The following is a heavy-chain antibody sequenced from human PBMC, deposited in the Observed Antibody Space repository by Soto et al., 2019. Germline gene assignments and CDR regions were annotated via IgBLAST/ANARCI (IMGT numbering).Heavy chain of an antibody. J-gene: IGHJ4*02. Sequence: GGSLRLSCAAPGFTFSSDGMHWVRQAPGKGLERVAVISYDGSNKYYADSVKGRFTISRDNSKNTLYLQMNSLRAEDTAVYYCAKGRDSSGWYVHWGQGTLVTVSS. CDR1: GFTFSSDG. CDR2: ISYDGSNK. D-gene: IGHD6-19*01. CDR3: AKGRDSSGWYVH. V-gene: IGHV3-30*18.